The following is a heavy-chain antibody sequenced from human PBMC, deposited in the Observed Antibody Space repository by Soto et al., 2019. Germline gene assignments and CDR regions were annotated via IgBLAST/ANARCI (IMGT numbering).Heavy chain of an antibody. D-gene: IGHD3-22*01. CDR1: GGSISSSSYY. V-gene: IGHV4-39*02. CDR2: IYYSGST. CDR3: ARERPQGYYDSSGYPDAFDI. J-gene: IGHJ3*02. Sequence: QLQLQESGPGLVKPSETLSLTCTVSGGSISSSSYYWGWIRQPPGKGLEWIGSIYYSGSTYYNPSLKSRVTISVDTSKNQYSLKLSSVTAADTAVYYCARERPQGYYDSSGYPDAFDIWGQGTMVTVSS.